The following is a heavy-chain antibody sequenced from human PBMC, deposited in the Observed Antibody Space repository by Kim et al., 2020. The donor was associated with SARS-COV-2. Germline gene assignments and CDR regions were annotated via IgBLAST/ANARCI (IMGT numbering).Heavy chain of an antibody. CDR3: ARDSTSYYYGAGSSGDS. CDR2: IGSSASSV. Sequence: GGSLRLSCATSGFIFSSYEMNWVRQAPGKGLEWISYIGSSASSVYYADPVKGRFTISRDNAKDSLYLQMNSLRVEDTAIYYCARDSTSYYYGAGSSGDSWGQGTLVTVSS. J-gene: IGHJ4*02. D-gene: IGHD3-10*01. CDR1: GFIFSSYE. V-gene: IGHV3-48*03.